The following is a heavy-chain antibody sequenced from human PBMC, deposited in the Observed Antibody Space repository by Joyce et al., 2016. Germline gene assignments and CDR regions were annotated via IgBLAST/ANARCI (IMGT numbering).Heavy chain of an antibody. CDR2: IYSGTDST. Sequence: VQVVESGGGLIQPGGSLRLACAVSGFTVSSDFMMWVRQAPGKGLEWVSTIYSGTDSTHYAASVEGRFTISRDNSKNTLSLQMNTLRGEDTARYYWATRGAWGKGTTVTVSS. J-gene: IGHJ6*04. CDR3: ATRGA. V-gene: IGHV3-53*01. CDR1: GFTVSSDF.